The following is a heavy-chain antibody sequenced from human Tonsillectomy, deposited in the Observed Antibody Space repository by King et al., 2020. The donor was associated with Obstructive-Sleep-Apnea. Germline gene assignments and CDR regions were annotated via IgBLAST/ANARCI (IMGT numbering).Heavy chain of an antibody. Sequence: QLVQSGGGLVQPGGSLRLSCAASGFTVSSYAMNWVRQAPGKGLEWVSGISGXGGXTYXADSVKGRFTISRDNSKDTLYLQMNSLRAEDTAVYYCAKDXRXGDXPGXXFDIXGXGTMVTVXX. V-gene: IGHV3-23*04. CDR1: GFTVSSYA. CDR3: AKDXRXGDXPGXXFDI. J-gene: IGHJ3*02. CDR2: ISGXGGXT.